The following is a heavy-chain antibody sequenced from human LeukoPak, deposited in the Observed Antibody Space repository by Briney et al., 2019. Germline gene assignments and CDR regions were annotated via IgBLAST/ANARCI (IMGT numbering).Heavy chain of an antibody. CDR2: IYHSGST. V-gene: IGHV4-34*01. Sequence: SETLSLTCAVYGGSFSGYYWSWIRQPPGKGLEWIGEIYHSGSTNYNPSLKSRVTISVDKSKNQFSLKLSSVTAADTAVYYCARAGYCSSTSCPIYYYYMDVWGKGTTVTVSS. CDR3: ARAGYCSSTSCPIYYYYMDV. J-gene: IGHJ6*03. D-gene: IGHD2-2*01. CDR1: GGSFSGYY.